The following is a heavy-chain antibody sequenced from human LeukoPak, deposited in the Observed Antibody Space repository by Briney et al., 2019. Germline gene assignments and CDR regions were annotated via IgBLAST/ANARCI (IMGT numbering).Heavy chain of an antibody. J-gene: IGHJ5*02. V-gene: IGHV3-21*01. CDR1: GFTFSSYT. Sequence: PGGSLRLSCAASGFTFSSYTMNWVRQAPGKGLEWVSSISGSSSYIYYADSVKGRFTISRDNAKNSLYLQMNSLRAEDTAVYYCARDGESGVKVPAANWFDPWGQGTLVTVSS. D-gene: IGHD2-2*01. CDR3: ARDGESGVKVPAANWFDP. CDR2: ISGSSSYI.